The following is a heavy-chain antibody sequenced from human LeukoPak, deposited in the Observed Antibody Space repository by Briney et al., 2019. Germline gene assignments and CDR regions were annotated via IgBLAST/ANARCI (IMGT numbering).Heavy chain of an antibody. CDR1: GFTFDDYA. Sequence: GRSLRLSCAASGFTFDDYAMHWVRQAPGKGLEWVSGISWNSGSIGYADSVKGRFTISRDNAKNFLYLQMNSLRAEDTAVYYCARTYYDILTGYNPYFDYWGQGILVTVSS. D-gene: IGHD3-9*01. CDR3: ARTYYDILTGYNPYFDY. J-gene: IGHJ4*02. V-gene: IGHV3-9*01. CDR2: ISWNSGSI.